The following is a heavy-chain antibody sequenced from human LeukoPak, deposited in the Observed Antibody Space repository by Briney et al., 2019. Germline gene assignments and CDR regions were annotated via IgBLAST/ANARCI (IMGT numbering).Heavy chain of an antibody. J-gene: IGHJ4*02. CDR2: IYPGDSDT. Sequence: GESLKIYSKGSGYSFTSYWICWVRQMPGKGLEWMGVIYPGDSDTRYSPSFQGQVTISADKSTSTAYLQWSSLKASDTAMYYCARRYYDNDGYLYFDYWGQGTPVTVSS. V-gene: IGHV5-51*01. CDR1: GYSFTSYW. CDR3: ARRYYDNDGYLYFDY. D-gene: IGHD3-22*01.